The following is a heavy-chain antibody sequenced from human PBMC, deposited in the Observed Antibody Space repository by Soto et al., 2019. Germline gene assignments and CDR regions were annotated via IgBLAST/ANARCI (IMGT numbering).Heavy chain of an antibody. CDR3: ARDSGSGYYPYWYFDL. CDR1: EFTVSSNY. J-gene: IGHJ2*01. CDR2: IYSGGSGGGT. D-gene: IGHD5-12*01. V-gene: IGHV3-53*02. Sequence: EVQLVETGGGLIQPGGSLRLSCAASEFTVSSNYMSWVRQAPGKGLEWVSVIYSGGSGGGTHYADSVKGRFTISRDNSRNKVYLQMNSLRAEDTAVYYCARDSGSGYYPYWYFDLWGRGTLVTVSS.